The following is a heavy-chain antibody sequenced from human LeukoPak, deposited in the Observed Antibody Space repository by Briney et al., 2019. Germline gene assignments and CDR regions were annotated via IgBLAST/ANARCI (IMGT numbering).Heavy chain of an antibody. J-gene: IGHJ6*02. CDR2: FDPEDGET. V-gene: IGHV1-24*01. Sequence: ASVKVSCKVSGYTLTELSMHWVRHAPGKGLEWMGGFDPEDGETIYAQKFQGRVTMTEDTSTDTAYMELSSLRSEDRAVYYCATDTVVVVAARYYGMDVWGQGTRVTVSS. CDR3: ATDTVVVVAARYYGMDV. D-gene: IGHD2-15*01. CDR1: GYTLTELS.